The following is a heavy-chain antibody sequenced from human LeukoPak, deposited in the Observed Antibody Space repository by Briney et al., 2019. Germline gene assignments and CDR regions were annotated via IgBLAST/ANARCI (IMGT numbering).Heavy chain of an antibody. CDR1: GGSFSGYY. D-gene: IGHD2-15*01. J-gene: IGHJ6*02. CDR2: INHSGST. Sequence: SETLSLTCAVYGGSFSGYYWSWIRQPPGKGLEWIGEINHSGSTNYNPSLKSRVTISVDTSKNQFSPKLSSVTAADTAVYYCARGLGSGYCSGGSCFHYYYGMDVWGQGTTVTVSS. CDR3: ARGLGSGYCSGGSCFHYYYGMDV. V-gene: IGHV4-34*01.